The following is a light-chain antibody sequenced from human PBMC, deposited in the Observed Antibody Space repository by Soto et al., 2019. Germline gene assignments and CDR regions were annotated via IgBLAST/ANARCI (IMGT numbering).Light chain of an antibody. Sequence: QSALTQPASVSGSPGQSITISCTGTSSGVGSYNLVSWYQQHPGKAPKLMIYEGSKRPSGVSNRFSGSKSGNTASLTISGLQAEDEADYYCCSYAGSYTYVFATGTKVTVL. J-gene: IGLJ1*01. CDR1: SSGVGSYNL. CDR2: EGS. V-gene: IGLV2-23*01. CDR3: CSYAGSYTYV.